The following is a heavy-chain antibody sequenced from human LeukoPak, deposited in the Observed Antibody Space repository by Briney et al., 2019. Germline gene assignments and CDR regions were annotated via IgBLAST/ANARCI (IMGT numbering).Heavy chain of an antibody. J-gene: IGHJ3*02. CDR2: ISSSSSYM. Sequence: TGGSLRLSCAASGFTFSSYSMNWVRQAPGKGLEWVSSISSSSSYMYYADSVKGRFTISRDNAKNSLYLQMNSLRAEDTAVYYCARPNLGDRSDAFDIWGQGTMVTVSS. V-gene: IGHV3-21*04. D-gene: IGHD3-10*01. CDR3: ARPNLGDRSDAFDI. CDR1: GFTFSSYS.